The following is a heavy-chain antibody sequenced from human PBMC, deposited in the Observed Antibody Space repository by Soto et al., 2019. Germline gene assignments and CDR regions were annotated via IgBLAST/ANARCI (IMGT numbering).Heavy chain of an antibody. CDR1: GCTFSDYY. CDR2: SRNKVMTYTT. V-gene: IGHV3-72*01. CDR3: SRVGRVNTTYYTDY. Sequence: EVPLVESGGGLVQPEGSLRLSCGAAGCTFSDYYMDWVRQTPGKGLEWVGRSRNKVMTYTTECVASVKGRFSVESYDSMNSLYLQMNSLKTEDKAMDYCSRVGRVNTTYYTDYWGQGTLVTVSS. D-gene: IGHD1-1*01. J-gene: IGHJ4*02.